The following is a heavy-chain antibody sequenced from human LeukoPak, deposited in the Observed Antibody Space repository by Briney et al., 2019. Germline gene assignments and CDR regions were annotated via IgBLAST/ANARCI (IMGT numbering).Heavy chain of an antibody. D-gene: IGHD3-3*01. Sequence: PSETLSLTCTVSGGSISSYYWSWIRQPPGKGLEWIGYIYYSGSTNYNPSLKSRVTISVDTSKNQFSLKLSSVTAADTAVYYCARVGTFRYYDFWSGQPPHYFDYWGQGTLVTVSS. CDR1: GGSISSYY. V-gene: IGHV4-59*01. J-gene: IGHJ4*02. CDR3: ARVGTFRYYDFWSGQPPHYFDY. CDR2: IYYSGST.